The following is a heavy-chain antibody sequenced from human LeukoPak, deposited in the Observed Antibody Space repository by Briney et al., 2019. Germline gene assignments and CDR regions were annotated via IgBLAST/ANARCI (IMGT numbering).Heavy chain of an antibody. CDR3: ARVLNPDIVVVVAATDY. Sequence: SETLSLTCTVSGGSISSGDYYWSWIRQPPGKGLEWIGYIYYSGSTYYNPSLKSRVTISVDTSKNQFSLKLSSVTAADTAVYYCARVLNPDIVVVVAATDYWGQGTLVTVSS. D-gene: IGHD2-15*01. CDR2: IYYSGST. V-gene: IGHV4-30-4*01. CDR1: GGSISSGDYY. J-gene: IGHJ4*02.